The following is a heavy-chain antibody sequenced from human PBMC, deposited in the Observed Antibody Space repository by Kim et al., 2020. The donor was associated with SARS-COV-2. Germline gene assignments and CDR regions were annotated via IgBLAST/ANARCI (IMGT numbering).Heavy chain of an antibody. D-gene: IGHD2-15*01. CDR2: ISWNSGSI. J-gene: IGHJ6*02. Sequence: GGSLRLSCAASGFTFDDYARHWVRQAPGKGLEWVSGISWNSGSIGYADSVKGRFSISRDKAKNSLYLQMNSRRAEDTALYYGAKDKSFGSRCVFHYYGMDVWRHGTTLTISS. V-gene: IGHV3-9*01. CDR3: AKDKSFGSRCVFHYYGMDV. CDR1: GFTFDDYA.